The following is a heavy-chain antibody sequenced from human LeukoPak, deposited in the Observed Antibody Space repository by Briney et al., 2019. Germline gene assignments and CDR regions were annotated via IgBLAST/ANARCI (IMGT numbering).Heavy chain of an antibody. CDR1: GGSFSGYY. Sequence: SETLSLTCAIYGGSFSGYYWSWIRQPPGKGLEWIGEINHRGSTNYNPSLKSRVTISVDTSRNSFSLELSSVTAADTAVYYCARVRYSDSSVLTRKRSYYFDYWGQGTLVTVSS. V-gene: IGHV4-34*01. CDR3: ARVRYSDSSVLTRKRSYYFDY. J-gene: IGHJ4*02. D-gene: IGHD3-22*01. CDR2: INHRGST.